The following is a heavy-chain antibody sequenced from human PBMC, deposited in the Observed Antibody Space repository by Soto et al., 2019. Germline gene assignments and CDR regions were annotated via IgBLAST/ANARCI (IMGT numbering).Heavy chain of an antibody. CDR3: ARDQLGYCSGGSCYRFDP. D-gene: IGHD2-15*01. CDR1: GGSISSGDYY. CDR2: IYYSGST. Sequence: QVQLQESGPGLVKPSQTLSLTCTVSGGSISSGDYYWSWIRQPPGKGLEWIGYIYYSGSTYYNPSLKSRVTKSLDTSKNQFSPKLSSVTAADTAVYYCARDQLGYCSGGSCYRFDPWGQGTLVTVSS. V-gene: IGHV4-30-4*01. J-gene: IGHJ5*02.